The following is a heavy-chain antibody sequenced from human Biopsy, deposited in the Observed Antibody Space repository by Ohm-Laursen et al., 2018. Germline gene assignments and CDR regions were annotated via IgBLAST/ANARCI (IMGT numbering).Heavy chain of an antibody. CDR2: VDWDDYK. CDR1: GLSLSARGMC. D-gene: IGHD6-13*01. J-gene: IGHJ6*02. V-gene: IGHV2-70*11. CDR3: ARTPILIVSAGLVYRHRRHLQGMDV. Sequence: TQTLTLICSFSGLSLSARGMCVSWIRQAPGKALEWLARVDWDDYKDYSASLQTKLSISKDTSNDQVVLTVNNVDPADTATYYCARTPILIVSAGLVYRHRRHLQGMDVWGQGIAVTVS.